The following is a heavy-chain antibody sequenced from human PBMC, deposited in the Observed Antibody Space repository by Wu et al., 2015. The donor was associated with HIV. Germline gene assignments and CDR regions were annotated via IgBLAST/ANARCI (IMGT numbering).Heavy chain of an antibody. V-gene: IGHV1-18*01. CDR2: ISAYNGNT. Sequence: QVQLGASRGAEVKKPGASVKVSCKASGYTFTSYGISWVRQAPGQGLEWMGWISAYNGNTNYAQKLQGRVTMTTDTSTSTAYMELRSLRSDDTAVYYCARDLEAQMATLSHDYWGQGTLVTVSS. D-gene: IGHD5-24*01. CDR3: ARDLEAQMATLSHDY. CDR1: GYTFTSYG. J-gene: IGHJ4*02.